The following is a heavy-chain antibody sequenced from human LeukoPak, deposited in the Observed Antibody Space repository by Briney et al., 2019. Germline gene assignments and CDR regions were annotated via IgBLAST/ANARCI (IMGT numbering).Heavy chain of an antibody. Sequence: GGSLRLSCAASGFTFSSYAMSWVRQAPGKGLEWVSAISGSGGSTYYADSVKGRFTVSRDNSKNTLYLQMNSLRAEDTAVYYCAKDRRGYSSSWYKGYYFDYWGQGTLVTVSS. CDR3: AKDRRGYSSSWYKGYYFDY. D-gene: IGHD6-13*01. CDR1: GFTFSSYA. CDR2: ISGSGGST. V-gene: IGHV3-23*01. J-gene: IGHJ4*02.